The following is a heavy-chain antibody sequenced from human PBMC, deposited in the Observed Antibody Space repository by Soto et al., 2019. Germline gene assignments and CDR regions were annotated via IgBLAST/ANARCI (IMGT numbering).Heavy chain of an antibody. CDR1: GFTFSSYA. CDR2: ISGSGGST. J-gene: IGHJ4*02. CDR3: STPYGSGSYYTDY. D-gene: IGHD3-10*01. V-gene: IGHV3-23*01. Sequence: EVQLLESGGGLVQPGGSLRLSCAASGFTFSSYAMSWVRQAPGKGLEWVSAISGSGGSTYYADSVKGRFTISRDNSKNTLSLHMNSLRAEDTAVYYWSTPYGSGSYYTDYWGQGTLVTVSS.